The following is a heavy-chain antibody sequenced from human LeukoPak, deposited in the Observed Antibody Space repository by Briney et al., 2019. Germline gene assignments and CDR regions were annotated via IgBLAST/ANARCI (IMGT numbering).Heavy chain of an antibody. V-gene: IGHV3-74*01. CDR1: GFTFSNYW. J-gene: IGHJ4*02. D-gene: IGHD4-23*01. Sequence: GGSLRLSCAASGFTFSNYWMHWVRQAPGKGLVWVSRINGYGSGTSYADSVKGRFTISRDNAKNTLYLQMSSLRAEDTAVYYCARDNYGGKEWYDYWGQGTLVTVSS. CDR2: INGYGSGT. CDR3: ARDNYGGKEWYDY.